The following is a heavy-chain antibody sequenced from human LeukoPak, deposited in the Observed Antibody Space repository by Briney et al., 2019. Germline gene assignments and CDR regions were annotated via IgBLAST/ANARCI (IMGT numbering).Heavy chain of an antibody. V-gene: IGHV4-30-4*01. J-gene: IGHJ4*02. Sequence: SETLSLTCTVSGGSISSGDYYWSWIRQPPGKGLEWIGYIYYSGSTYYNPSLKSRVTLSVDTSKNQFSLKLSSVTAADTAVYYCARGMSGSIFGVVTDIDYFDYWGQGTLVTVSS. CDR1: GGSISSGDYY. CDR3: ARGMSGSIFGVVTDIDYFDY. CDR2: IYYSGST. D-gene: IGHD3-3*01.